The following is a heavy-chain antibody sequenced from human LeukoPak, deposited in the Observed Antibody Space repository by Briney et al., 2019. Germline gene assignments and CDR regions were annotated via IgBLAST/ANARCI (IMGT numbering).Heavy chain of an antibody. CDR1: GFSISSGYY. D-gene: IGHD1-1*01. CDR2: IHVSGTT. V-gene: IGHV4-38-2*02. Sequence: SKTLSLTCVVSGFSISSGYYGGWIRQPPGKGLEWIANIHVSGTTFYNSSLNSRVAISIDTSENQFSLKLSSVTAADTAVYCAREAERRIVNWGRGTLVTVSS. CDR3: AREAERRIVN. J-gene: IGHJ4*02.